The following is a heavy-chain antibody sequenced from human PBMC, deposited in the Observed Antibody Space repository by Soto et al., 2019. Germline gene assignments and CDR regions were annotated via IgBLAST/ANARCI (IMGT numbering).Heavy chain of an antibody. Sequence: SETLSLTCAVYGGSFSGYYWSWTRQPPGKGLEWIGEINHSGSTNYNPSLKSRVTISVDTSKNQFSLKLSSVTAADTAVYYCARKEKYYYDSSGYYEKWLDPWGQGTLVTVSS. CDR3: ARKEKYYYDSSGYYEKWLDP. CDR2: INHSGST. CDR1: GGSFSGYY. D-gene: IGHD3-22*01. J-gene: IGHJ5*02. V-gene: IGHV4-34*01.